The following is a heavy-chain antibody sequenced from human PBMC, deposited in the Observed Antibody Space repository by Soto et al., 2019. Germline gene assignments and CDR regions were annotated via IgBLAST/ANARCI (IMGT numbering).Heavy chain of an antibody. CDR3: ARVGKPMVIGNYFDY. CDR1: GFSVSNSY. CDR2: IYSGGST. J-gene: IGHJ4*02. D-gene: IGHD3-10*01. Sequence: EVQLVESGGGLIQPGGSLTLSCVASGFSVSNSYMSWVRQAPGKGLEWGSVIYSGGSTYYADSVKGRFTISRDNSKNTVYLQVNSLRGEDTAVYYCARVGKPMVIGNYFDYWGQGTLVTVSS. V-gene: IGHV3-53*01.